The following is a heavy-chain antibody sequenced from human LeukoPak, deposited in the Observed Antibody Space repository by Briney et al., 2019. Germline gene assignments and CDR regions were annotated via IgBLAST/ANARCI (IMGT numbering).Heavy chain of an antibody. D-gene: IGHD3-3*01. Sequence: GGSLRLSCAASGFTFSSYAMSWVCQAPGKGLEWVSAISGSGGSTYYADSVKGRFTISRDNSKNTLYLQMNSLRAEDTAVYYCAKLSYYDFWSGYYPLLSYWGQGTLVTVSS. CDR2: ISGSGGST. CDR3: AKLSYYDFWSGYYPLLSY. V-gene: IGHV3-23*01. CDR1: GFTFSSYA. J-gene: IGHJ4*02.